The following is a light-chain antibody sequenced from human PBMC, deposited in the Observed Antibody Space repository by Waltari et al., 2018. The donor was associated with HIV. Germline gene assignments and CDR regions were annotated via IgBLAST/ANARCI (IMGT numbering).Light chain of an antibody. J-gene: IGKJ1*01. CDR1: QSIDNW. CDR2: RTS. V-gene: IGKV1-5*03. Sequence: DVQMTQSPSTLSASVGDRVTITCRASQSIDNWLAWYQQKPGKAPKLLIYRTSYLESGAPSRFGGSGSGTEFTLTISSLQPDDCATYYCQQYYSYRSFGQGTKLEIK. CDR3: QQYYSYRS.